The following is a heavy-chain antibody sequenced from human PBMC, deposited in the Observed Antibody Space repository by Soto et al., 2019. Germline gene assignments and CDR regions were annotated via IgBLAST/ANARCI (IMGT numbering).Heavy chain of an antibody. Sequence: ASVKVSCKASGYTFTSYGIIWVRQAPGQGLEWMGWINPYNGNTKYAQNLQGRVTMTTDTSTSTAYMELRSLRSDDTAVYYCAKDARVDGYWDFDYWGQGTLVTVSS. J-gene: IGHJ4*02. CDR2: INPYNGNT. V-gene: IGHV1-18*01. CDR1: GYTFTSYG. D-gene: IGHD5-12*01. CDR3: AKDARVDGYWDFDY.